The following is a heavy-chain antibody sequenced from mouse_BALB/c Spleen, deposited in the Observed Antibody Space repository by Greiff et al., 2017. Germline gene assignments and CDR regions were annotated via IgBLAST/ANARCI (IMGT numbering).Heavy chain of an antibody. D-gene: IGHD2-12*01. V-gene: IGHV2-2*02. CDR2: IWSGGST. J-gene: IGHJ1*01. CDR1: GFSLTSYG. Sequence: VHLVESGPGLVQPSQSLSITCTVSGFSLTSYGVHWVRQSPGKGLEWLGVIWSGGSTDYNAAFISRLSISKDNSKSQVFFKMNSLQANDTAIYYCARNCYDDVLWYFDVWGAGTTVTVSS. CDR3: ARNCYDDVLWYFDV.